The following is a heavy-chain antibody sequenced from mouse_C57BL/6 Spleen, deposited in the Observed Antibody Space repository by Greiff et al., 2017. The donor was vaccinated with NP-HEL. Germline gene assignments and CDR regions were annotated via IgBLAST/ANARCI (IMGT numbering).Heavy chain of an antibody. V-gene: IGHV1-15*01. J-gene: IGHJ2*01. CDR2: IDPETGGT. D-gene: IGHD1-1*01. CDR3: TKLRENYFDY. CDR1: GYTFTDYE. Sequence: VQLQESGAELVRPGASVTLSCKASGYTFTDYEMHWVKQTPVHGLEWIGAIDPETGGTAYNQKFKGKAILTADKSSSTAYMELRSLTSEDSAVYYCTKLRENYFDYWGQSTTLTVSS.